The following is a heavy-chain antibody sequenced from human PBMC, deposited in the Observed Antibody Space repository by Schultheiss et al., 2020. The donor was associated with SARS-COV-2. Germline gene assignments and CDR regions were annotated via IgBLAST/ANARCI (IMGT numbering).Heavy chain of an antibody. CDR1: GGSFSGYY. V-gene: IGHV4-34*01. D-gene: IGHD7-27*01. J-gene: IGHJ6*02. CDR3: ARGGFWGGGGMDV. Sequence: SETLSLTCAVYGGSFSGYYWSWIRQPPGKGLEWIGEIYHSGSTNYNPSLKSRVTISVDTSKNQFSLKLRSVTTADTAVYYCARGGFWGGGGMDVWGQGTTVTVSS. CDR2: IYHSGST.